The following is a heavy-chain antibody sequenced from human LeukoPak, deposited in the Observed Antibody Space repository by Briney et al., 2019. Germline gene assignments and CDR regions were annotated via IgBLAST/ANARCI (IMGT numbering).Heavy chain of an antibody. CDR1: GYTFTGYY. CDR2: IIPIFGTA. Sequence: GASVKVSCKASGYTFTGYYMHWVRQAPGQGLEWMGRIIPIFGTANYAQKFQGRVTITTDESTSTAYMELSSLRSEDTAVYYCARASITIFGVVNFDYWGQGTLVTVSS. V-gene: IGHV1-69*05. CDR3: ARASITIFGVVNFDY. D-gene: IGHD3-3*01. J-gene: IGHJ4*02.